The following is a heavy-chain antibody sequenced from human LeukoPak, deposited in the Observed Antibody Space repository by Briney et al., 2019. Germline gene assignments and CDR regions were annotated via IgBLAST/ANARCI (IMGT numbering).Heavy chain of an antibody. V-gene: IGHV3-66*01. CDR3: ARDGSNFYFDY. CDR2: IYINAGTT. Sequence: QPGGSLRLSCAASGFIVSSNHMNRVRQTPGKGLEWVSIIYINAGTTHYADSVKGRFIISRDNSENTVYLQMNNLRADDSAVYYCARDGSNFYFDYWGQGALVTVSS. D-gene: IGHD5-24*01. J-gene: IGHJ4*02. CDR1: GFIVSSNH.